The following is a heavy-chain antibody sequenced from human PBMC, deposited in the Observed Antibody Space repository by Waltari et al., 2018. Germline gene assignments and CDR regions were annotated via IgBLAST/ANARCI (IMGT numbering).Heavy chain of an antibody. D-gene: IGHD1-26*01. Sequence: QVQLVESGGGVVQPGRSLRLSCAASGFTFSSYGMHWVRQAPGKGLEWVAVIWYDGSNKYYADSVKGRVTSSRDNSKNTLYLQMNSQRAEDTAVYYCARDRSGSYRTHYFDYWGQGTLVTVSS. J-gene: IGHJ4*02. CDR2: IWYDGSNK. CDR1: GFTFSSYG. V-gene: IGHV3-33*01. CDR3: ARDRSGSYRTHYFDY.